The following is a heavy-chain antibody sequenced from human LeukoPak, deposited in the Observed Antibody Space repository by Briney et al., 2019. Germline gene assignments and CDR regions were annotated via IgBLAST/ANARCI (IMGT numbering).Heavy chain of an antibody. D-gene: IGHD3-10*01. Sequence: PSETLSLTCTVSDDSISNNNHYWAWFRQPPAKGLEWIGSRFYSGSTYYNPSLKSRVTISVDTSKNQFSLKLSSVTAADTAVYYCARYKFGYYGSGSNTQDEFDYWGQGTLVTVSS. CDR1: DDSISNNNHY. CDR3: ARYKFGYYGSGSNTQDEFDY. V-gene: IGHV4-39*07. CDR2: RFYSGST. J-gene: IGHJ4*02.